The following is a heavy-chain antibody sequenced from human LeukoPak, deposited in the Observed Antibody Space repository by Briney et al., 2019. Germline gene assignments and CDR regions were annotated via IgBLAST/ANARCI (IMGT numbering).Heavy chain of an antibody. CDR2: INPSGGST. CDR1: GYTFTSYY. Sequence: ASVKVSCKASGYTFTSYYMRWVRQAPGQGLEWMGIINPSGGSTSYAQKFQGRVTMTRDTSTSTVYMELSSLRSEDTAVYYCARDEDIVVVPAAILRYWGQGTLVTVSS. CDR3: ARDEDIVVVPAAILRY. J-gene: IGHJ4*02. V-gene: IGHV1-46*01. D-gene: IGHD2-2*01.